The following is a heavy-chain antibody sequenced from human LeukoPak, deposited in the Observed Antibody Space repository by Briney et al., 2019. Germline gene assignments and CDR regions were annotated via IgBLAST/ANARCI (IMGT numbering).Heavy chain of an antibody. Sequence: APVKVSCKASGYTFTSYGISWVRQAPGQGLEWMGWISAYNGNTNYAQKLQGRVTMTTDTSTGTAYMELRSLRSDDTAVYYCAREGGSWHPNWFDPWGQGTLVTVSS. D-gene: IGHD6-13*01. V-gene: IGHV1-18*01. CDR2: ISAYNGNT. CDR3: AREGGSWHPNWFDP. J-gene: IGHJ5*02. CDR1: GYTFTSYG.